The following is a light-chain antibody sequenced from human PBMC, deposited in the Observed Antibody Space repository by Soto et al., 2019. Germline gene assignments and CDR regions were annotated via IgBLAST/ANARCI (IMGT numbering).Light chain of an antibody. CDR3: QQYNNWPPCT. J-gene: IGKJ2*02. CDR1: QSVSSN. CDR2: GAS. Sequence: EIVMTQSPATLSVSPGERATLSCRASQSVSSNLAWYQQKPGQAPRLLIYGASTRAIGIPARFSGSGSGTEFTLTINSLQSEGFAVYYCQQYNNWPPCTFGQGTKLEIK. V-gene: IGKV3-15*01.